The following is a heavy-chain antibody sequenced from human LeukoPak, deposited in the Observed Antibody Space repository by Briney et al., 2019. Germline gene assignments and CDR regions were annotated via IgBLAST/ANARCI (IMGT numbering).Heavy chain of an antibody. CDR3: ARLPRAALFYFDS. CDR2: IYYSGST. CDR1: GGSISSSSYY. V-gene: IGHV4-39*01. J-gene: IGHJ4*02. Sequence: SETLSLTCTVSGGSISSSSYYWGWIRQLPGKGLEWIGSIYYSGSTYYNPSLKSRVTISVDTSKNQLSLKLSSVAAADTAVYYCARLPRAALFYFDSWGQGTQVTVSS. D-gene: IGHD2-15*01.